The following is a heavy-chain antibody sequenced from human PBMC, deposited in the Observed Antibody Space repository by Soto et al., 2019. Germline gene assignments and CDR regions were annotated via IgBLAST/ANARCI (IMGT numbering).Heavy chain of an antibody. Sequence: EVQLVESGGVVVQPGGSLRLSCAASGFTFDDYTMHWVRQAPGKGLEWVSLISWDGRDTYYNDSVRGRFTISRDNSKNSLYLQIHSLRTEDTALYYCAKTCSFGSCFDYWGQGTLVTVSS. V-gene: IGHV3-43*01. J-gene: IGHJ4*02. D-gene: IGHD2-15*01. CDR2: ISWDGRDT. CDR1: GFTFDDYT. CDR3: AKTCSFGSCFDY.